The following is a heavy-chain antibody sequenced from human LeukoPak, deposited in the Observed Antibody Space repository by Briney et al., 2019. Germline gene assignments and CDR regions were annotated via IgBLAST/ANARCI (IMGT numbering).Heavy chain of an antibody. V-gene: IGHV3-30*18. CDR3: AKDGSSWYYFDY. CDR1: GFTFSSYG. Sequence: GGSLRLSCAASGFTFSSYGMHWVRQAPGKVLEWVAVISYDGSNKYYADSVKGRFTISRDNSKNTLYLQMNSLRAEDTAAYYCAKDGSSWYYFDYWGQGTLVTVSS. D-gene: IGHD6-13*01. J-gene: IGHJ4*02. CDR2: ISYDGSNK.